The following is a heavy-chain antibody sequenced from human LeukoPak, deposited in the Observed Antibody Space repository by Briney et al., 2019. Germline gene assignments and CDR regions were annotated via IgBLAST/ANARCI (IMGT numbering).Heavy chain of an antibody. D-gene: IGHD2-2*01. V-gene: IGHV3-30*02. CDR3: AKGDFRDIVVVPAAYHDAFDI. Sequence: GGSLRLSCAASGFTFSSYGMHRVRQAPGKGLEWVAFIRYDGSNKYYADSVKGRFTISRDNSKNTLYLQMNSPRAEDTAVYYCAKGDFRDIVVVPAAYHDAFDIWGQGTMVTVSS. J-gene: IGHJ3*02. CDR2: IRYDGSNK. CDR1: GFTFSSYG.